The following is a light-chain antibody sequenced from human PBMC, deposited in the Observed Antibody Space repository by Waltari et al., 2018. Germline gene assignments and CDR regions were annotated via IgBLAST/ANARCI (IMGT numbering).Light chain of an antibody. J-gene: IGKJ4*01. Sequence: EIVLTQSPATLSLSPGERATLSCRASQSVNWYLAWYQQRPGQAHRLLIFDTSNRATGIPARFSGSGSETDFTLTISSLEPDDSAVYYCQQRRNWPLTFGGGTKVEIK. CDR2: DTS. CDR1: QSVNWY. V-gene: IGKV3-11*01. CDR3: QQRRNWPLT.